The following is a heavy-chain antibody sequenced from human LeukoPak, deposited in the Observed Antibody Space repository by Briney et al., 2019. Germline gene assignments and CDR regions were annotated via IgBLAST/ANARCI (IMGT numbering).Heavy chain of an antibody. V-gene: IGHV4-34*01. CDR1: GGSFSGYY. CDR2: INHSGST. CDR3: ARDLWRLWLLS. J-gene: IGHJ4*02. Sequence: SETLSLTCAVYGGSFSGYYWSWIRQPPGKGLEWIGEINHSGSTNYNPSLKSRVTISVDTSKNQFSLKLSSVTAADTAVYYCARDLWRLWLLSWGQGTLVTVSS. D-gene: IGHD5-18*01.